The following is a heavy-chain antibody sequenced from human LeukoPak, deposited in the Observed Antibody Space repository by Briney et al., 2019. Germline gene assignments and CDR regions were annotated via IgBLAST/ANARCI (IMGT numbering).Heavy chain of an antibody. J-gene: IGHJ5*02. CDR1: GGSISSGYYY. CDR2: LYTGGST. Sequence: PSETLSLTCTVSGGSISSGYYYWSWIRQPAGKGLEWIGRLYTGGSTNYNPSLKSRVTISVNTSRNQFSLKLNSVTAADTAVYYCARGLSSSWYSHEYNWFDPWGQGTLVTVSS. D-gene: IGHD6-13*01. CDR3: ARGLSSSWYSHEYNWFDP. V-gene: IGHV4-61*02.